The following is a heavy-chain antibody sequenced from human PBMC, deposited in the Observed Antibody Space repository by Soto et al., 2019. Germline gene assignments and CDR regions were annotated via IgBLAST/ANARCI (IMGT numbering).Heavy chain of an antibody. Sequence: HVQLVESGGGVVQPGGSLRVSCAASGFTFSTYAMHWVRQAPGKGLEWVAVIWFDGSRTCAGVSVMGRFTISRDNSKNTVYLQMTSLRAEETALYYCARDRTTPSNYGDYEAFALWGPAKMVTVSS. CDR1: GFTFSTYA. CDR2: IWFDGSRT. D-gene: IGHD4-17*01. V-gene: IGHV3-33*01. CDR3: ARDRTTPSNYGDYEAFAL. J-gene: IGHJ3*01.